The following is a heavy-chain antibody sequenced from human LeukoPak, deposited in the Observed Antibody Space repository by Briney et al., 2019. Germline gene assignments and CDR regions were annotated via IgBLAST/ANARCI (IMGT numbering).Heavy chain of an antibody. V-gene: IGHV3-23*01. J-gene: IGHJ4*02. CDR3: AKDPLGLCSGGSCPTGY. Sequence: PGGSLRLFCAASGFTFSSYAMSWVRQAPGKGLEWVSAISGSGGSTYYADSVKGRFTISRDNSKNTLYLQMNSLRAEDTAVYYCAKDPLGLCSGGSCPTGYWGQGTLVTVSS. CDR2: ISGSGGST. D-gene: IGHD2-15*01. CDR1: GFTFSSYA.